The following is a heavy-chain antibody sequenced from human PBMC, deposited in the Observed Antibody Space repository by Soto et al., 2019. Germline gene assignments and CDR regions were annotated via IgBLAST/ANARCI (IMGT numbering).Heavy chain of an antibody. J-gene: IGHJ4*02. CDR2: IRNKANDYAT. V-gene: IGHV3-73*01. CDR1: GFTFSGSA. Sequence: EVQLVESGGGLVQQGGSLKLSCADSGFTFSGSAIHWVRQAPGKGLEWIGRIRNKANDYATAYPVSVRGRFTISRDDSRSTAYLEMNSLKTEDTAMYYCARPGPFDSWGQGTLVTVSS. D-gene: IGHD1-1*01. CDR3: ARPGPFDS.